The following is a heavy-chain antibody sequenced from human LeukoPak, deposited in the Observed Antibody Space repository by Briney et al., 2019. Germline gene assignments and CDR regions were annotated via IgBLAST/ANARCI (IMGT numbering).Heavy chain of an antibody. Sequence: SETLSLTCAVYGGSFSGYYWSWIRQPPGKGLEWIGEINHSGSTNYNPSLKSRVTISVDTSKNQFSLKLSSVTAAVTAVYYCASSKPGYCSGGSCYPDYWGQGTLVTVSS. J-gene: IGHJ4*02. CDR1: GGSFSGYY. V-gene: IGHV4-34*01. CDR3: ASSKPGYCSGGSCYPDY. D-gene: IGHD2-15*01. CDR2: INHSGST.